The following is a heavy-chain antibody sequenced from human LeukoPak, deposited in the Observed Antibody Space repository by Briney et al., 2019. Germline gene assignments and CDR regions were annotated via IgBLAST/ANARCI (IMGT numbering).Heavy chain of an antibody. Sequence: GGSLRLSCAASGFKFDDRGMSWVRQAPGKGLEWVSGLNWSGGKTGYAGSVKGRFTISRDNAKNFVVLQMNSLRVEDTAFYYCARSASVAADYYFDNWGQGTLVTVSS. CDR1: GFKFDDRG. CDR3: ARSASVAADYYFDN. J-gene: IGHJ4*02. CDR2: LNWSGGKT. D-gene: IGHD6-19*01. V-gene: IGHV3-20*04.